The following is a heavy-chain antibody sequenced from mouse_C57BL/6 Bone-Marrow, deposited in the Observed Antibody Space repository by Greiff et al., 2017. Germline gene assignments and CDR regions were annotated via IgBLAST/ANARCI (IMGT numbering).Heavy chain of an antibody. D-gene: IGHD6-5*01. Sequence: QVQLQQPGAELVMPGASVKLSCKASGYTFPSYWMHWVKQRPGQGLEWIGEIDPSDSYTHYNKKFKGKATLTVDKSSSTAYMHLSSLTSEDSAVYYCARELGVCSLAYFAYWGQGTLVTVSA. CDR2: IDPSDSYT. V-gene: IGHV1-69*01. J-gene: IGHJ3*01. CDR3: ARELGVCSLAYFAY. CDR1: GYTFPSYW.